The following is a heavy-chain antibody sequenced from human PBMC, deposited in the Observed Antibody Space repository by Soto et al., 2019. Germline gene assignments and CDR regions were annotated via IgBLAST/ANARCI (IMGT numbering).Heavy chain of an antibody. J-gene: IGHJ4*02. Sequence: EVQLVESGGGSVQPGGSLRLSCAASGFTFSSYFMYWVRQAPGKGLVWVSRIDNDGGTTNYADSVKGRFTISRDHAKNTLYLQMNSLRAEDTAVYYCTRGYYGPDYWGQGTLVTVSS. CDR2: IDNDGGTT. D-gene: IGHD3-10*01. CDR1: GFTFSSYF. V-gene: IGHV3-74*01. CDR3: TRGYYGPDY.